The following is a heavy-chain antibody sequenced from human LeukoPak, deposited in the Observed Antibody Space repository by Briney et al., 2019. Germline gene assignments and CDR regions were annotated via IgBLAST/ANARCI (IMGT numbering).Heavy chain of an antibody. CDR3: ARYRAGWEPPYYFDY. V-gene: IGHV1-69*06. D-gene: IGHD1-26*01. J-gene: IGHJ4*02. CDR1: GGTFSSYA. Sequence: GASVKVSCKASGGTFSSYAISWVRQAPGQGLEWMGGIIPIFGTANYAQKFQGRVTITADKSTSTAYMELSSLRSEDTAVYYCARYRAGWEPPYYFDYWGQGTLVTVSS. CDR2: IIPIFGTA.